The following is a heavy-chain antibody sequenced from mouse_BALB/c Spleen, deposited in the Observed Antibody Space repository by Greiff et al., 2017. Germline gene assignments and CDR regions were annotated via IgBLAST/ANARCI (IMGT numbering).Heavy chain of an antibody. J-gene: IGHJ2*01. V-gene: IGHV5-6*01. CDR1: GFTFSSYG. CDR3: ARQGDYDPFDY. Sequence: EVHLVESGGDLVKPGGSLKLSCAASGFTFSSYGMSWVRQTPDKRLEWVATISSGGSYTYYPDSVKGRFTISRDNAKNTLYMQMSSLKSEDTAMYYCARQGDYDPFDYWGQGTTLTVSS. D-gene: IGHD2-4*01. CDR2: ISSGGSYT.